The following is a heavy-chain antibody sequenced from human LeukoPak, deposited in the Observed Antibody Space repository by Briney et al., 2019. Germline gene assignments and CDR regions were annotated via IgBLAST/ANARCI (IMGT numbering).Heavy chain of an antibody. CDR2: ISNSGSTT. J-gene: IGHJ4*01. Sequence: PGGSLRLFCAASGFTFSVSYMSWSRQAPGKGLELLAYISNSGSTTLYTDSVRGRFTISRDNAKNSVYLQMNSLRPEDTAVYYCARAIGSGPGGHFDFWGRGILVPVSS. V-gene: IGHV3-11*01. CDR1: GFTFSVSY. D-gene: IGHD3-10*01. CDR3: ARAIGSGPGGHFDF.